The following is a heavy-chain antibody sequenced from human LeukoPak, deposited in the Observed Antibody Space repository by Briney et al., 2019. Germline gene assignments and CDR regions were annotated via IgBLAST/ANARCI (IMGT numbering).Heavy chain of an antibody. V-gene: IGHV4-4*02. CDR2: IYHSGST. D-gene: IGHD6-19*01. CDR1: GGSISSSNW. Sequence: SETLPLTCAVSGGSISSSNWWSWVRQPPGKGLEWIGEIYHSGSTNYNPSLKSRVTISVDKSKNQFSLKLSSVTAADTAVYYCARKIAVAPYYFDYWGQGTLVTVSS. J-gene: IGHJ4*02. CDR3: ARKIAVAPYYFDY.